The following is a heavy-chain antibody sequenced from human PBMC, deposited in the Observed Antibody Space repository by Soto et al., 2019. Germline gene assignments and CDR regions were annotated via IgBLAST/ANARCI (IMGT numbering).Heavy chain of an antibody. CDR3: ARDSHLGYCSGGSCYGGYYYGMDV. CDR2: IYTSGST. V-gene: IGHV4-4*07. J-gene: IGHJ6*02. CDR1: GGSISSYY. D-gene: IGHD2-15*01. Sequence: KTSETLSLTCTVSGGSISSYYWSWIRQPAGKGLEWIGRIYTSGSTNYNPSLKSRVTMSVDTPKNQFSLKLSSVTAADTAVYYCARDSHLGYCSGGSCYGGYYYGMDVWGQGTTVTVSS.